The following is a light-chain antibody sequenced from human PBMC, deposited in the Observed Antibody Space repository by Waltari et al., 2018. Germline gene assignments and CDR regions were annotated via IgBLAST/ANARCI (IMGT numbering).Light chain of an antibody. V-gene: IGKV3-15*01. Sequence: EVVMTQSPATLSVSPGERAPLPCRASQGIHSDLAWYQQKPGQPPRLLIYSASTRATGVPARFTGSGSGTEFTLTVSSLQPEDSAVYYCQQYNVWPPWTFGQGTKVEIK. J-gene: IGKJ1*01. CDR2: SAS. CDR3: QQYNVWPPWT. CDR1: QGIHSD.